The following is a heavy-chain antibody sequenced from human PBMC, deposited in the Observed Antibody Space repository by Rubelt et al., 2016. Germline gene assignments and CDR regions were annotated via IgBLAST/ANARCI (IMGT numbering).Heavy chain of an antibody. V-gene: IGHV1-3*01. CDR2: INAGNGNT. D-gene: IGHD4-17*01. CDR1: GYTFTSYA. CDR3: AMSGDRYYYYYGMDV. Sequence: QVQLVQSGAEVKKPGASVKVSCKASGYTFTSYAMHWVRQAPGQRLEWMGWINAGNGNTKYSQKFQGRVTITRDTSASTAYMELSSLRSEDTAVYYCAMSGDRYYYYYGMDVWGQGTTVTVSS. J-gene: IGHJ6*02.